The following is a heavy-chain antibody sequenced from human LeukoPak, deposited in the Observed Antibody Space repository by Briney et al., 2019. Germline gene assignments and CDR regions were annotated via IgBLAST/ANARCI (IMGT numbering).Heavy chain of an antibody. CDR3: ARGYYDSSGYYWGY. CDR1: GYTFTSYG. CDR2: ISAYNGNT. Sequence: ASVKVSCKASGYTFTSYGISWVRQAPGQGLEWMGWISAYNGNTNYAQKLQGRVTMTEDTSTDTAYMELSSLRSEDTAVYYCARGYYDSSGYYWGYWGQGTLVTVSS. V-gene: IGHV1-18*01. J-gene: IGHJ4*02. D-gene: IGHD3-22*01.